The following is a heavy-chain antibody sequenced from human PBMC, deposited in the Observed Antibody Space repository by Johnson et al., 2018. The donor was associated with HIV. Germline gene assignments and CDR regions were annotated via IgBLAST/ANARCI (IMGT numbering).Heavy chain of an antibody. CDR2: IYSGGRT. D-gene: IGHD3-22*01. V-gene: IGHV3-66*01. CDR1: GFIFDEYD. J-gene: IGHJ3*02. Sequence: VQLVESGGGVARPGGSLRLSCEGSGFIFDEYDMSWVRQTPGKGLEWVSGIYSGGRTYYADSVKGRFTISRDNSKNTLYLQMNSLRADDTAVYFCARDRRYYDSSGYYHDAFDIWGQGTMVTVSS. CDR3: ARDRRYYDSSGYYHDAFDI.